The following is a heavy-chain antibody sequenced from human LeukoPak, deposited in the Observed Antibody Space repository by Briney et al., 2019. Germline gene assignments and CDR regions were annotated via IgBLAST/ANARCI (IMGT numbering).Heavy chain of an antibody. Sequence: GGSLRLSCVASGFTFSSYSMNWVRQAPGKGLEWVSYITRSSSAKFYADSVKGRFTVSRDNAENLLYLQMNSLRAEDTAVYYCTRDQEGSDYWGQGTLVTVSS. V-gene: IGHV3-48*01. J-gene: IGHJ4*02. CDR3: TRDQEGSDY. CDR1: GFTFSSYS. CDR2: ITRSSSAK.